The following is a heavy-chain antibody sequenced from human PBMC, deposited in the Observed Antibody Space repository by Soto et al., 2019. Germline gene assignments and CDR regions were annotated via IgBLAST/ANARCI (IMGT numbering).Heavy chain of an antibody. Sequence: QDHLAQSGAEVKKPGSSVTVSCKASGGTFNSYGISWVRQAPGQGLDWMGVIIPLYGTVNYAQKFQGRVSSTADKSTSTAYMDLSSLRSDDTAVYYCARVRVMRGVSPSHFGLWGQGTLVTVSS. CDR1: GGTFNSYG. CDR3: ARVRVMRGVSPSHFGL. J-gene: IGHJ4*02. D-gene: IGHD3-10*01. V-gene: IGHV1-69*06. CDR2: IIPLYGTV.